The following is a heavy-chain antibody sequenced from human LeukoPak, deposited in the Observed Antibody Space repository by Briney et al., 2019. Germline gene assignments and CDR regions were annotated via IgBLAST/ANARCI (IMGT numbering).Heavy chain of an antibody. CDR2: ISNDGRHT. D-gene: IGHD5-18*01. V-gene: IGHV3-64*01. J-gene: IGHJ5*02. CDR3: ARRGYTYAFDQ. CDR1: GFSFNRVC. Sequence: GAPRISCSAPGFSFNRVCMYWVRRAPGEGLGYFSAISNDGRHTYYAKSVRGRFTISRDNSKNTLYLQMGSLRAEDMAVYYCARRGYTYAFDQWGQGTLVTVSS.